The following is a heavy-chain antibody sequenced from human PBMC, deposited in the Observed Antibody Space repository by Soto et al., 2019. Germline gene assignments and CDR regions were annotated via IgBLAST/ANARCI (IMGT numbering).Heavy chain of an antibody. D-gene: IGHD3-22*01. CDR3: ARGSHYDSSGYVY. Sequence: QVQLQESGPGLVKPSETLSLTCTVSGGSVSSGTYYWTWIRQPPGKGLEWIGYTYYSGSTNYNPSLKSRVNISADTSKNQFSLNLSSVTAADTAVYFCARGSHYDSSGYVYWGQGTLVTVSS. V-gene: IGHV4-61*01. J-gene: IGHJ4*02. CDR2: TYYSGST. CDR1: GGSVSSGTYY.